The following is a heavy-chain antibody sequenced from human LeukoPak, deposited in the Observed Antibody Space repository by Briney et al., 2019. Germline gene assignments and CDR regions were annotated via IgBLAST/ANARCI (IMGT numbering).Heavy chain of an antibody. V-gene: IGHV3-33*06. D-gene: IGHD3-22*01. CDR1: GFTFSSYG. J-gene: IGHJ4*02. Sequence: GGSLRLSSAASGFTFSSYGMHWVRQAPGKGLEWVAVIWYDGSNKYYADSVKGRFTISRDNSKNTLYLQMNSLRAEDTAVYYCAKEKARNYYDSSGYGYWGQGTLVTVSS. CDR2: IWYDGSNK. CDR3: AKEKARNYYDSSGYGY.